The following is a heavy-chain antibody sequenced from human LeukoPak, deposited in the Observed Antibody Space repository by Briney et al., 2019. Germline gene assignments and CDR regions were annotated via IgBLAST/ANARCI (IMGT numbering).Heavy chain of an antibody. Sequence: PGGSLRLSCAASGLTFDDYGMSWVRQAPGKGLEWVSGINWNGCSTGYADSVKGRFTISRDNAKNSLYLQMNSLRAEDTALYHCARHSGSYYGDYYYYGMDVWGQGTTVTVSS. D-gene: IGHD1-26*01. V-gene: IGHV3-20*01. CDR1: GLTFDDYG. J-gene: IGHJ6*02. CDR2: INWNGCST. CDR3: ARHSGSYYGDYYYYGMDV.